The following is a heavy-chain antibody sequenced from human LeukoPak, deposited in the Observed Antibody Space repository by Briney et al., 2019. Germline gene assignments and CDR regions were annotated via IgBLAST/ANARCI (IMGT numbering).Heavy chain of an antibody. CDR2: ISYDGSNK. CDR1: GFTFSSYA. Sequence: PGGSLRLSCAASGFTFSSYAMHWVRQAPGKGLEWVAVISYDGSNKYYADSVKGRFTISRDNSKNTLYLQMNSLRAEDTAVYYCARDSLPLKAAAGTPEFDYWGQGTLVTVSS. J-gene: IGHJ4*02. CDR3: ARDSLPLKAAAGTPEFDY. D-gene: IGHD6-13*01. V-gene: IGHV3-30-3*01.